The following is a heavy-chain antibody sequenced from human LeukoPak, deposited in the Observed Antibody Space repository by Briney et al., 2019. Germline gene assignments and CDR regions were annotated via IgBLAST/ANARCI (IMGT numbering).Heavy chain of an antibody. CDR1: GFTFSSYA. CDR3: AKGASSGWLDYYYYYMDV. J-gene: IGHJ6*03. CDR2: ISGSGSGGST. V-gene: IGHV3-23*01. D-gene: IGHD6-25*01. Sequence: PGGSLRLSCAASGFTFSSYAMSWVRQAPGKGLEWVSAISGSGSGGSTYYADSVKGRFTISRDNSKNTLYLQMNSLRAEDTAVYYCAKGASSGWLDYYYYYMDVWGKGTTVTISS.